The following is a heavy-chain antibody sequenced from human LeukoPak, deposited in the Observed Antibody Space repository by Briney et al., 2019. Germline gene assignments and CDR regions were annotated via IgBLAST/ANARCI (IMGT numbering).Heavy chain of an antibody. V-gene: IGHV6-1*01. CDR3: ASSKGSSWT. CDR1: GDSLSSNSAA. D-gene: IGHD6-13*01. CDR2: TYYRSKWYN. J-gene: IGHJ5*02. Sequence: SQILSLTCAISGDSLSSNSAAWHWIRQSPSRGLEWLGRTYYRSKWYNDYAVSVKSRITINPAPSKNQFSLQLTSVTPEDTAVYYCASSKGSSWTWGQGTLVTVSS.